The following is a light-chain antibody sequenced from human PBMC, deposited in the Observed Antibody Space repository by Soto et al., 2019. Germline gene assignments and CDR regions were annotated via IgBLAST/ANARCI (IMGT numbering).Light chain of an antibody. CDR1: QGIRND. CDR2: AAS. Sequence: AIQITQSPSSLSASVGDRVTITCRASQGIRNDLGWYQQKPGKAPKLLIYAASSLQSGVPSRFSGSGSGTDFTLTISSLEPEDFAVYYCQQRSNWWVTFGPGTKVDIK. J-gene: IGKJ3*01. CDR3: QQRSNWWVT. V-gene: IGKV1-6*01.